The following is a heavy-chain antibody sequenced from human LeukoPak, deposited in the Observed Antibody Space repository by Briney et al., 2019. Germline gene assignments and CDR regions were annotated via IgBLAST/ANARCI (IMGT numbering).Heavy chain of an antibody. D-gene: IGHD3-22*01. J-gene: IGHJ4*02. V-gene: IGHV3-30*04. Sequence: GGSLRLSCTTSGFIFSRHSMHWVRQAPGQGLEWVAVIGDEGIDKYYADSVKGRFTISRDDSKNILYLQMDGLRAEDTGVYYCARDMIMGGPPDYLDYWGQGTLVTVSS. CDR3: ARDMIMGGPPDYLDY. CDR1: GFIFSRHS. CDR2: IGDEGIDK.